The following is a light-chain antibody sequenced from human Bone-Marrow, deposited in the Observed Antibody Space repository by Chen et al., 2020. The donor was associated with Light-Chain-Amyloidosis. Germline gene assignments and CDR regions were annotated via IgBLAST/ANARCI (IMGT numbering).Light chain of an antibody. J-gene: IGLJ2*01. V-gene: IGLV3-25*03. CDR3: QSADSSGTYAVI. CDR2: RDT. Sequence: YELTQPPSVSVSAGQTARITCSGDDLPTKYAYWYQQKPGQAPVLVIHRDTERPSGISERFSGSSSGTTATLTISGVQAEDEADYHCQSADSSGTYAVIFGGGTKLTVL. CDR1: DLPTKY.